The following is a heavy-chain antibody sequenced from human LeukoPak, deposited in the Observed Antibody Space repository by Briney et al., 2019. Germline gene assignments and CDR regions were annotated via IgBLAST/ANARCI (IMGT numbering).Heavy chain of an antibody. D-gene: IGHD5-24*01. CDR1: GGSISSGDYY. J-gene: IGHJ3*02. CDR2: IYYSEM. Sequence: SETLSLTCTVSGGSISSGDYYWSWIRQPPGKGLEWIGYIYYSEMYNNPSLKSRVTISVDTSKNQFSLKLSSVTAADTAVYYCARNRMATIVHDAYDIWGQGTMVTVSS. CDR3: ARNRMATIVHDAYDI. V-gene: IGHV4-30-4*01.